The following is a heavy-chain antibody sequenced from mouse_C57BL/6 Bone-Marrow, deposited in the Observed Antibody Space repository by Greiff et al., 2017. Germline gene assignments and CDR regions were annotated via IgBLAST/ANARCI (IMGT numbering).Heavy chain of an antibody. J-gene: IGHJ4*01. CDR1: GYTFTSHW. CDR2: IFPGGGCT. V-gene: IGHV1-56*01. CDR3: AREEDICYAIPYAMDY. D-gene: IGHD2-1*01. Sequence: QVQLKQSGPELVRPGASVKISCKAPGYTFTSHWMQWVRQRPGQGLEWIGEIFPGGGCTYYNEKFKGKATLTVATSSSTAYMQLSSLTSEDSAVYVGAREEDICYAIPYAMDYWGQGTSVTVSS.